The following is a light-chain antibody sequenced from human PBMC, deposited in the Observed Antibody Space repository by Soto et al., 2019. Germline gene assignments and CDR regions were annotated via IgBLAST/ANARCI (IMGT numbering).Light chain of an antibody. J-gene: IGLJ2*01. V-gene: IGLV1-51*01. CDR3: ATWDSSLSAVV. CDR2: DNT. CDR1: SSNIGNNY. Sequence: QAVVTQPPSVSAAPGQRVTISCSGSSSNIGNNYVSWYQQVPGTAPKLLIYDNTRRPSGIPDRFSASKSGTSATLGITGLQTGDEADYYCATWDSSLSAVVFGGGTKVTVL.